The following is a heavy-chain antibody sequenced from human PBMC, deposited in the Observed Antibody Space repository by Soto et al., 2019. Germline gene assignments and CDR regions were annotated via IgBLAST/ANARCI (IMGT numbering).Heavy chain of an antibody. V-gene: IGHV3-48*01. D-gene: IGHD2-15*01. Sequence: EVQLVESGGGLVQPGGSLGLSCAASGFTFSSYSMNWVRQAPGKGLEWVSYISSSSSTIYYADSVKGRFTISRDNAKNSLYLQMNSLRAEDTAVYYCARALGSCNYWGQGTLVTVSS. J-gene: IGHJ4*02. CDR1: GFTFSSYS. CDR3: ARALGSCNY. CDR2: ISSSSSTI.